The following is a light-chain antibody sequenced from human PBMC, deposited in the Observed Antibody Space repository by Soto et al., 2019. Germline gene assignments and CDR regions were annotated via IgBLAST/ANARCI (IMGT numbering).Light chain of an antibody. J-gene: IGLJ1*01. CDR3: ATWDDSLHGYV. CDR1: NIGAAYD. Sequence: QSVLAQPPSVSGAPGQRVTISCSNIGAAYDVHWYQQLPGTAPKLLIFGNSRRPSGVPDRFSGAKSGTSASLAITGLQAEDEADYYCATWDDSLHGYVFGTGTKVTVL. V-gene: IGLV1-40*01. CDR2: GNS.